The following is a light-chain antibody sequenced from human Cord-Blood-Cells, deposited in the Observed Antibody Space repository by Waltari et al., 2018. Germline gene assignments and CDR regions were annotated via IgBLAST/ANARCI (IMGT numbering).Light chain of an antibody. Sequence: SSELTQDPAVSVALGQTVRITCQGDSLRSYYASWYQQKPVQAPVLVIYGKNNRPSGIPDRFSGSSSGNTASLTITGAQAEDEADYYCNSRDSSGNYVFGTGTKVTVL. J-gene: IGLJ1*01. CDR1: SLRSYY. CDR3: NSRDSSGNYV. CDR2: GKN. V-gene: IGLV3-19*01.